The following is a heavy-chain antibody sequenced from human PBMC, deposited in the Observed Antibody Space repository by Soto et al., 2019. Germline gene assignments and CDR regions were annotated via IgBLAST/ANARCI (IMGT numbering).Heavy chain of an antibody. J-gene: IGHJ6*02. CDR1: GYSFTSYW. CDR3: ARLGIAVAGTYGMDV. Sequence: GESLTISCKGSGYSFTSYWIGWVRQMPGKGLEWMGVIYPDDSDTRYSPSFQGQVTISADKSISTAYLQWSSLKASDTAMYYCARLGIAVAGTYGMDVWGQGTTVTVSS. V-gene: IGHV5-51*01. CDR2: IYPDDSDT. D-gene: IGHD6-19*01.